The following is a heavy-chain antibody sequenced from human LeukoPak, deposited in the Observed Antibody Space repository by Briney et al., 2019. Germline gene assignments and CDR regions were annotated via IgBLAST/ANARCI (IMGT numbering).Heavy chain of an antibody. V-gene: IGHV1-69*05. CDR3: ARGEGYSGYDRGGYFHDSMDV. CDR1: GGTFSSSA. CDR2: IVPIFGTE. Sequence: SVKVSCKASGGTFSSSAISWVRQSAGHRLECMGGIVPIFGTENYAQNFQGRVTNTTDESKSTAYMELSSLRSEDTAVYYCARGEGYSGYDRGGYFHDSMDVWGKGTTVTVSS. D-gene: IGHD5-12*01. J-gene: IGHJ6*03.